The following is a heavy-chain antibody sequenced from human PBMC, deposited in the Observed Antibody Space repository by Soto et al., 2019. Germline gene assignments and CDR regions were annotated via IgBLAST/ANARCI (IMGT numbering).Heavy chain of an antibody. J-gene: IGHJ4*02. Sequence: VKVSCKASGYTFTSYGISWVRQAPGQGLEWMGWISAYNGNTNYAQKLQGRVTMTTDTSTSTAYMELRSLRSDDTAVYYCARAPRNSGQKILRFLEWPFDYWGQGTTVTVSS. V-gene: IGHV1-18*01. D-gene: IGHD3-3*01. CDR2: ISAYNGNT. CDR1: GYTFTSYG. CDR3: ARAPRNSGQKILRFLEWPFDY.